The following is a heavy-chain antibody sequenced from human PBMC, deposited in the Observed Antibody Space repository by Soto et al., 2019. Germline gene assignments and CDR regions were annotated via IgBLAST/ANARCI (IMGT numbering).Heavy chain of an antibody. V-gene: IGHV1-58*01. CDR1: GFTFTSSA. J-gene: IGHJ4*02. CDR3: AAVRPSGYYYFDY. CDR2: IVVGSGNT. Sequence: SVKVSCKASGFTFTSSAVQWVRQARGQRLEWIGWIVVGSGNTNYAQKFQERVTITRDMSTSTAYMELSSLSSEDTAVYYCAAVRPSGYYYFDYWGQGTLVTVSS. D-gene: IGHD3-22*01.